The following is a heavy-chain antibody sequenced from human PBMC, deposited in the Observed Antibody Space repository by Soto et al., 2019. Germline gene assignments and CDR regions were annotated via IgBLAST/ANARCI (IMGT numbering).Heavy chain of an antibody. V-gene: IGHV4-61*08. CDR2: IYYSGST. Sequence: QVQLQESGPGLVKPSETLSLTCTVSGGSVSSGGYYWSWIRQSPGKGLEWIGYIYYSGSTNYNPSFRSRVTISVDTSKNQFSLKLSSVTAADTAVYYCAREEGGPVAGTRYYIGYWGQGILVTVSS. CDR1: GGSVSSGGYY. CDR3: AREEGGPVAGTRYYIGY. D-gene: IGHD6-19*01. J-gene: IGHJ4*02.